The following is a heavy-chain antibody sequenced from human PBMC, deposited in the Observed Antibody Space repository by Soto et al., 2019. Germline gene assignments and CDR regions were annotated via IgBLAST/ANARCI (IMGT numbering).Heavy chain of an antibody. J-gene: IGHJ4*02. D-gene: IGHD1-26*01. Sequence: QVQLVESGGGVVQPGRSLRLSCAASGFTFSSYGMHWVRQAPGKGLEWVAVIWYDGSNKYYADSVKGRFTISRDNSKNTLYLQMKNLRAEGTDVYYCARVLTASLRSGSLAYWGQGTLVTVSS. CDR2: IWYDGSNK. CDR1: GFTFSSYG. V-gene: IGHV3-33*01. CDR3: ARVLTASLRSGSLAY.